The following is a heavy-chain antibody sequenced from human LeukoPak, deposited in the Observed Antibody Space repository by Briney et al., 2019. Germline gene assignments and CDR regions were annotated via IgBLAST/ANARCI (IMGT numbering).Heavy chain of an antibody. Sequence: GGSLRLSCAASGFTFSSYEMNWVRQAPGKGLEWVSYISSSGSTIYYADSVKGRFTISRDNAKNSLYLQMNSLRAEDTAVYYYARVPLYSSGWYAEIDYWGQGTLVTVSS. CDR3: ARVPLYSSGWYAEIDY. J-gene: IGHJ4*02. D-gene: IGHD6-19*01. CDR2: ISSSGSTI. CDR1: GFTFSSYE. V-gene: IGHV3-48*03.